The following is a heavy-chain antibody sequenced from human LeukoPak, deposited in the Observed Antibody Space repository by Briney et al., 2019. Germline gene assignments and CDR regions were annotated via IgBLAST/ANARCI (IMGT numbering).Heavy chain of an antibody. V-gene: IGHV4-61*02. Sequence: SETLSLTCTVSGGSISSGSYYWSWIRQPAGKGLEWIGRIYTSGSTNYNPSLKSRVTISVDTSKNQFSLKLSSVTAADTAVYYCARASWLGESTTDYWGQGTLVTVSS. CDR1: GGSISSGSYY. J-gene: IGHJ4*02. CDR3: ARASWLGESTTDY. CDR2: IYTSGST. D-gene: IGHD3-10*01.